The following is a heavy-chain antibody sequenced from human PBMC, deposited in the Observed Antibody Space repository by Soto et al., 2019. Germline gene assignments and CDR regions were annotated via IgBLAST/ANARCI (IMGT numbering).Heavy chain of an antibody. D-gene: IGHD3-3*01. CDR2: TGRSLYPI. J-gene: IGHJ6*02. CDR3: ARDNRSFWNGYYRRYDYYGMDV. V-gene: IGHV3-11*01. CDR1: GFSFSDYY. Sequence: HVQLVESGGGLVEPGGSLRLSCAASGFSFSDYYVNWIRQAPGKGLEWISYTGRSLYPIYYADSVKGRFSIPTDSAKNSVFLQMNSLRVEDTAVYYCARDNRSFWNGYYRRYDYYGMDVWGRGTTVIVSS.